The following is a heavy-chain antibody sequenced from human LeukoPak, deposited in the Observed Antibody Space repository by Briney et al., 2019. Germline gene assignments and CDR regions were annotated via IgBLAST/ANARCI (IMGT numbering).Heavy chain of an antibody. J-gene: IGHJ4*02. CDR3: AKDSRNWGYYSY. CDR2: ISGSGGST. V-gene: IGHV3-23*01. CDR1: GFTFSSYA. Sequence: GGSLKLSCAASGFTFSSYAMSWVRQAPGEGLEWVSAISGSGGSTYYADSVKGRFTISRDNSKNTLYLQMNSLRAEDTAVYYCAKDSRNWGYYSYWGQGTLVTVSS. D-gene: IGHD7-27*01.